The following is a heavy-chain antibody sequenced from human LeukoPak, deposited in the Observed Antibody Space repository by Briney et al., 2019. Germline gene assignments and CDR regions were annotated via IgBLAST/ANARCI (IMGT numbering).Heavy chain of an antibody. D-gene: IGHD6-6*01. Sequence: PSETLSLTCTVSAGSISSFYWSWLPHPPGKGLEWIGYIYYSGSTNYNPSLKSRVTISVDTSKNQFSLKLRSVTAGDAAVYYCARSIAARRYSWFDPGGQGTLVTVSS. CDR2: IYYSGST. CDR1: AGSISSFY. V-gene: IGHV4-59*01. J-gene: IGHJ5*02. CDR3: ARSIAARRYSWFDP.